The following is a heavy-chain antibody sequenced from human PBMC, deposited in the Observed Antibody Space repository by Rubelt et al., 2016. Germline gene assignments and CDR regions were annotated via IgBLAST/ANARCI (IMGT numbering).Heavy chain of an antibody. CDR2: GNSGST. Sequence: GNSGSTYYADSVKGRFTISRDNSKNSLYLQMNSLRTEDTALYYCAKDMGGRGPRIFGVVTPYFDYWGQGTLVTVSS. J-gene: IGHJ4*02. V-gene: IGHV3-43*02. D-gene: IGHD3-3*01. CDR3: AKDMGGRGPRIFGVVTPYFDY.